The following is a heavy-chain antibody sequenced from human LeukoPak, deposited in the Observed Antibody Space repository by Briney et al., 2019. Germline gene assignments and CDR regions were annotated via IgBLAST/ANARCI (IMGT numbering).Heavy chain of an antibody. CDR3: ARLSAYYDSTGYYLVAFHI. J-gene: IGHJ3*02. CDR1: GYSISSGYY. CDR2: IYHSGST. Sequence: SEPLSLTCAVSGYSISSGYYWGWIRQPPGKGLEWIGSIYHSGSTYYNPSLKSRVTISVDTSKNQFSLKLSSVTAADTAVYYCARLSAYYDSTGYYLVAFHIWDQGTMVTVSS. D-gene: IGHD3-22*01. V-gene: IGHV4-38-2*01.